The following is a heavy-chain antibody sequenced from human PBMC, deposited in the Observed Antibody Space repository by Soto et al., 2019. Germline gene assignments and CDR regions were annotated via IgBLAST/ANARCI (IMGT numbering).Heavy chain of an antibody. V-gene: IGHV1-3*01. D-gene: IGHD6-13*01. Sequence: GASVKVSCKASGHTSTNYAVHWVRQAPGQGLEWMGGIIAAYGRATYAQKFQGRVTITRDTSASTAYMELSSLRSEDTAVYYCARDRQQLNWFDPWGQGTLVTVSS. CDR2: IIAAYGRA. CDR1: GHTSTNYA. J-gene: IGHJ5*02. CDR3: ARDRQQLNWFDP.